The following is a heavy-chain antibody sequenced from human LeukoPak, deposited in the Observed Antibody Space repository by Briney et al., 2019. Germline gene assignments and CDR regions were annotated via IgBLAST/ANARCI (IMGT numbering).Heavy chain of an antibody. J-gene: IGHJ5*02. D-gene: IGHD3-3*01. CDR1: GGSISSHY. V-gene: IGHV4-59*11. CDR3: ARVNPTYYDFWSGYDGWFDP. CDR2: IYYSGST. Sequence: SETLSLTCTVSGGSISSHYWSWIRQPPGKGLEWIGYIYYSGSTNYNPSLKSRVTISVDTSKNQFSLKLSPVTAADTAVYYCARVNPTYYDFWSGYDGWFDPWGQGTLVTVSS.